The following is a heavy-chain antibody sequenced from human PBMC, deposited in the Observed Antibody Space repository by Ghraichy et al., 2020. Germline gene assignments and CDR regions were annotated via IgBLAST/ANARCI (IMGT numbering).Heavy chain of an antibody. CDR1: GYTFTTYG. Sequence: ASVKVSCKASGYTFTTYGISWLRQAPGQGLEWMGWISDYNGNTNYAQKLQGRVTMTTDTSTSTAYMELRSLRSDDTAVYYCAREWNSGLFYYWGQGTLVTVSS. D-gene: IGHD1/OR15-1a*01. J-gene: IGHJ4*02. V-gene: IGHV1-18*01. CDR2: ISDYNGNT. CDR3: AREWNSGLFYY.